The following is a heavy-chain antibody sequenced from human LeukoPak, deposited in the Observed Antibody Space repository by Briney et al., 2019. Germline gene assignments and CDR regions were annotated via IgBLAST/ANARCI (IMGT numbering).Heavy chain of an antibody. CDR2: ISFDGSNK. Sequence: GGSLRLSCAASGFTFSSYAMHWVRQAPGKGREWVAVISFDGSNKYYADSVKGRFTISRDNSKNTLYLQMNSLRAEDTAVYYCARDGFYYYGSGSSIRYYFDYWGQGTLVTVSS. V-gene: IGHV3-30-3*01. J-gene: IGHJ4*02. CDR3: ARDGFYYYGSGSSIRYYFDY. CDR1: GFTFSSYA. D-gene: IGHD3-10*01.